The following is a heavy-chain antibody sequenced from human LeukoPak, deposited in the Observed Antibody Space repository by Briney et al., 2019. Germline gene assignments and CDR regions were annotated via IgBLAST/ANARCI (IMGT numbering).Heavy chain of an antibody. J-gene: IGHJ4*02. CDR2: ISSSGSTK. D-gene: IGHD2-15*01. CDR3: ARGGGDCSGDSCYVDY. Sequence: PGGSLRLSCAASGFTFSNYEMNWVRQAPGKGLEWVSYISSSGSTKYNADSVKGRFTISRDNAKNSLYLQMNSLRAEDTALYYCARGGGDCSGDSCYVDYWGQGTLVTVSS. CDR1: GFTFSNYE. V-gene: IGHV3-48*03.